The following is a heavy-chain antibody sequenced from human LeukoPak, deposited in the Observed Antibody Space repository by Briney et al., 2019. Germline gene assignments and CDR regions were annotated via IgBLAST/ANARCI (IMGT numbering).Heavy chain of an antibody. CDR1: GFTFSSYA. CDR3: AKDRSSGYDYKFDY. Sequence: PGGSLRLSCAASGFTFSSYAMSWVRQAPGKGLEWVSAISGSGAATYYADSVKGRFTISRDNSKNTLYLQMNSLRDKDTAVYYCAKDRSSGYDYKFDYWGQGTLVTVSS. CDR2: ISGSGAAT. D-gene: IGHD5-12*01. V-gene: IGHV3-23*01. J-gene: IGHJ4*02.